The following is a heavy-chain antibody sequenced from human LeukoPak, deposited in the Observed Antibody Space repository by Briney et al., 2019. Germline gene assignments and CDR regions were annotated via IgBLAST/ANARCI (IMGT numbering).Heavy chain of an antibody. D-gene: IGHD3-22*01. Sequence: GGSLRLSCAASGFTFSYYAMHWVRQAPGKGLEWVAVISYDGTNKYYADSVKGRFTISRDNSKNTLYLQMNSLRAEDTAVYYCARENDVVTDAFDIWGQGTMVTVSS. V-gene: IGHV3-30-3*01. CDR2: ISYDGTNK. CDR1: GFTFSYYA. J-gene: IGHJ3*02. CDR3: ARENDVVTDAFDI.